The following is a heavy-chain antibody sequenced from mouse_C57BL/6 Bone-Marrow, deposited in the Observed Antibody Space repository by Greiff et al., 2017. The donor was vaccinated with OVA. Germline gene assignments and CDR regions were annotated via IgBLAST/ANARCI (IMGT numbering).Heavy chain of an antibody. Sequence: EVQLQQSGPELVKPGASVKISCKASGYTFTDYYMNWVKQSHGKSLEWIGDINPNNGGTSYNQKFKGKATLTVDKSSSTAYMELRSLTSEDSAVYYCAQYYGSSYWYFDVWGTGTTVTVSS. V-gene: IGHV1-26*01. J-gene: IGHJ1*03. CDR1: GYTFTDYY. D-gene: IGHD1-1*01. CDR2: INPNNGGT. CDR3: AQYYGSSYWYFDV.